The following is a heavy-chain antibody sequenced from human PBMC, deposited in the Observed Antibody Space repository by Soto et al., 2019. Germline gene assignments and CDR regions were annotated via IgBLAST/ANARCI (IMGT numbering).Heavy chain of an antibody. Sequence: EVQLLESGGGVVQSGGSLRLSCAASGFTFSNDAMSWVRQAPGKGLEWVSGISGPSGSIFYADSVKGRFTISRDNSQNPRYLQMTRLHAAAPAISSCARAQVVPVPIHTCACWGQGTLVTVSS. CDR2: ISGPSGSI. CDR3: ARAQVVPVPIHTCAC. V-gene: IGHV3-23*01. CDR1: GFTFSNDA. D-gene: IGHD2-2*01. J-gene: IGHJ4*02.